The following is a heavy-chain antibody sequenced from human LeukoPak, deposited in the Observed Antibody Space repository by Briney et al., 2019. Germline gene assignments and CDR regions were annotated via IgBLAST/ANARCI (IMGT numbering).Heavy chain of an antibody. CDR2: ISYDGSNK. CDR1: GFTFSSYG. CDR3: AKDRGSSSWNAFDI. Sequence: GGSLRLSCAASGFTFSSYGMHWVRQAPGKGLEWVAVISYDGSNKYYADSVKGRFTISRDNSKNTLYLQMNSLRAEDTAVYYCAKDRGSSSWNAFDIWRQGTMVTVRS. V-gene: IGHV3-30*18. J-gene: IGHJ3*02. D-gene: IGHD6-13*01.